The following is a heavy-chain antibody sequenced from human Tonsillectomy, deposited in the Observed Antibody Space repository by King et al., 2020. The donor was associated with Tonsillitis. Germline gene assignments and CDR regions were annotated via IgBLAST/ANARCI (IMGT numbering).Heavy chain of an antibody. V-gene: IGHV3-23*04. D-gene: IGHD5-18*01. Sequence: VQLVESGGGLEQPGGSLRLSCATSGFTFTKFAMSWVRQAPGKGLEWVSGLSGSGGNTEYADSVKGRFTISRDNSENTLYLQMNSLRADDTAIYYCAKDVDEDTYGSFDNWGQGTLVTVSS. CDR2: LSGSGGNT. CDR3: AKDVDEDTYGSFDN. CDR1: GFTFTKFA. J-gene: IGHJ4*02.